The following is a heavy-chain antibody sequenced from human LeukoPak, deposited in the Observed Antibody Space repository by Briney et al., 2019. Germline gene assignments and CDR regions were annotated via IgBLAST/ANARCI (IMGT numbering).Heavy chain of an antibody. CDR1: GGSFSGYY. V-gene: IGHV4-34*01. Sequence: SETLSLTCAVCGGSFSGYYWSWIRQLPGKGLEWIGEINHSGSTNYNPSLKSRVTISVDTSKNQFSLKLSSVTAADTAVYYCARKLLRLSGFDPWGQGTLVTVSS. D-gene: IGHD2-15*01. CDR2: INHSGST. CDR3: ARKLLRLSGFDP. J-gene: IGHJ5*02.